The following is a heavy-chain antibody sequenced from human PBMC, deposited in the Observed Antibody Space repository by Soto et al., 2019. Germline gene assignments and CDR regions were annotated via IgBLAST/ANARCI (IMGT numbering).Heavy chain of an antibody. CDR3: ARGPLVREWLVPLQH. J-gene: IGHJ1*01. Sequence: PGGSLRLSCAASGFTVSSNYMSWVRQAPGKGLEWVSVIYSGGNTFYADSVKGRFTISRDNSKNTVYLQMNSLRADDTAVYYCARGPLVREWLVPLQHWGQGTLVTVSS. D-gene: IGHD6-19*01. CDR2: IYSGGNT. CDR1: GFTVSSNY. V-gene: IGHV3-53*01.